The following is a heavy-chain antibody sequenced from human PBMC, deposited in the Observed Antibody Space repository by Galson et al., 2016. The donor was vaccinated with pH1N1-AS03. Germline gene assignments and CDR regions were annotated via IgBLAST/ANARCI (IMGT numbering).Heavy chain of an antibody. J-gene: IGHJ3*02. CDR2: IKQDGSEK. D-gene: IGHD3-3*01. CDR3: AKGKDFWSGYPDDPYDI. V-gene: IGHV3-7*03. Sequence: SLRLSCAASGFTFSKHAMSWVRQAPGKGLEWVANIKQDGSEKYYVDSVKGRFTISRDNAKKSLYLQINSLRAEDTAVYYCAKGKDFWSGYPDDPYDIWGQGTMVTVSS. CDR1: GFTFSKHA.